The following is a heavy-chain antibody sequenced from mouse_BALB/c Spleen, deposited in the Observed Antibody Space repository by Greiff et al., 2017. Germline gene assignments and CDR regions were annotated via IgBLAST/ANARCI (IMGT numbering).Heavy chain of an antibody. J-gene: IGHJ4*01. V-gene: IGHV5-12-2*01. CDR1: GFTFSSYT. CDR3: ARHRGGSSPFYAMDY. D-gene: IGHD1-1*01. Sequence: EVKLMESGGGLVQPGGSLKLSCAASGFTFSSYTMSWVRQTPEKRLEWVAYISNGGGSTYYPDTVKGRFTISRDNAKNTLYLQMSSLKSEDTAMYYCARHRGGSSPFYAMDYWGQGTSVTVSS. CDR2: ISNGGGST.